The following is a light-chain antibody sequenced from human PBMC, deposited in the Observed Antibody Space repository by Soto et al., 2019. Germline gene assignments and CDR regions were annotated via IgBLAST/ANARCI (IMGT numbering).Light chain of an antibody. V-gene: IGKV3-15*01. Sequence: EIAMTQSPATLSVSPGERATLFCRASQSVSGNLAWYQQKPGQAPRLLIYGASTRATGIPARFSGSGSGTEFTLTISSLQSEDFAVYSCQQYNDWPLTFGQGTKV. CDR3: QQYNDWPLT. J-gene: IGKJ1*01. CDR1: QSVSGN. CDR2: GAS.